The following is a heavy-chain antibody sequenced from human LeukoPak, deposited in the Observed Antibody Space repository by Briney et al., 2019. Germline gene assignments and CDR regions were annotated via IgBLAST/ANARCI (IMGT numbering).Heavy chain of an antibody. CDR2: IWSDGTNQ. D-gene: IGHD4-11*01. J-gene: IGHJ4*02. CDR3: ARDAQRGFDYSNSLEY. Sequence: GRSLRLSCAAAGFTFSHYGMHWVRQAPGKGLEWVVVIWSDGTNQYYGDSVKGRFTISRDDSGNTVYLQMNSLRPEDTGVSYCARDAQRGFDYSNSLEYWGQGTPVTVST. CDR1: GFTFSHYG. V-gene: IGHV3-33*01.